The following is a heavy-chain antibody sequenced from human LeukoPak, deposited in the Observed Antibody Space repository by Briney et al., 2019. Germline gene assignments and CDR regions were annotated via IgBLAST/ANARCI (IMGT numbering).Heavy chain of an antibody. D-gene: IGHD3-3*01. Sequence: ASVKVSCKASGYTFTSYYMHWVRQAPGQGLEWMGIINPSGGSTSYAQKFQGRVTKTRDMSTSTVYMELSSLRSEDTAVYYCARALGPYDFWSDNWFDPWGQGTLVTVSS. J-gene: IGHJ5*02. V-gene: IGHV1-46*01. CDR3: ARALGPYDFWSDNWFDP. CDR2: INPSGGST. CDR1: GYTFTSYY.